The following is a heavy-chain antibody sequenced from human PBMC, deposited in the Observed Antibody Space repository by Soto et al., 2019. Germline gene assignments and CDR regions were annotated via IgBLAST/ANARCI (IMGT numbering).Heavy chain of an antibody. J-gene: IGHJ4*02. Sequence: PSETLSLTCTVSDGSISSSSYYWGWIRQPPGKGLEWIGSIYYSGSTYYNPSLKSRVTISVDTSKNQFSLKLSSVTAADTAVYYCARHLVHRNHSDWGQGTLVTVSS. CDR1: DGSISSSSYY. V-gene: IGHV4-39*01. CDR2: IYYSGST. D-gene: IGHD1-1*01. CDR3: ARHLVHRNHSD.